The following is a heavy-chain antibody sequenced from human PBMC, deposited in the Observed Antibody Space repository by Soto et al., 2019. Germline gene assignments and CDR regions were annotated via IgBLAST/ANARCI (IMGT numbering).Heavy chain of an antibody. CDR1: GFTLGAYA. J-gene: IGHJ4*02. Sequence: EVQLVESGGGLVQPGQSLRLSCTGSGFTLGAYAMSWVRQAPGNGLEWVGSIRSRAYGGTTQYADSVKGRSPISIDESKRIAYLQMSSLTTQHSAVYYCARYRVAPHLSDHDYWGQGTLVTVA. CDR3: ARYRVAPHLSDHDY. D-gene: IGHD2-15*01. V-gene: IGHV3-49*04. CDR2: IRSRAYGGTT.